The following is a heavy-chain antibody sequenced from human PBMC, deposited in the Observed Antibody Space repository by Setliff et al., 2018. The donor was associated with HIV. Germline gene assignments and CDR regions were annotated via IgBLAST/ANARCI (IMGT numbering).Heavy chain of an antibody. CDR2: ISFDGSNQ. V-gene: IGHV3-30*04. Sequence: LSLSCAVSGLTFSSHPMHWVRQAPGKGLEWVAVISFDGSNQYYEDSVKGRFTISRDNPKNTLYLQMNSLRAEDTAVYYCARIGNLWSGYYPYFYYYYMDVWGKGTTVTVSS. D-gene: IGHD3-3*01. CDR3: ARIGNLWSGYYPYFYYYYMDV. J-gene: IGHJ6*03. CDR1: GLTFSSHP.